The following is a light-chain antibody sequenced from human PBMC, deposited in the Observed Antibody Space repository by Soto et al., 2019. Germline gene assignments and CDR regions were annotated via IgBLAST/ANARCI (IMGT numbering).Light chain of an antibody. CDR3: SSFTSSTTLL. V-gene: IGLV2-14*01. CDR2: AVT. J-gene: IGLJ2*01. CDR1: ATDVGAYNY. Sequence: QSVLTQPASVSGSPGQSITISCTGTATDVGAYNYVSWYQQHPGRAPKLIIYAVTDRPSGVADRFSGSKSGDTASLTISGLQAEDEAHYYYSSFTSSTTLLFGGGTKLTVL.